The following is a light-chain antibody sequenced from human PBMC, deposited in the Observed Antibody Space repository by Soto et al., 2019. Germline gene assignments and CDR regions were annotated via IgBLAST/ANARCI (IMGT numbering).Light chain of an antibody. V-gene: IGKV1-5*01. Sequence: DIQMTQSPSTLSASVGDRVTITCRASQSISSWLAWYQQKPGKAPKLLIYDASSLESGVPSRFSCSGSGTEFTLTISSLQPDDFATYYCQQYNSYSRSWTFGQGTKVDIK. J-gene: IGKJ1*01. CDR1: QSISSW. CDR3: QQYNSYSRSWT. CDR2: DAS.